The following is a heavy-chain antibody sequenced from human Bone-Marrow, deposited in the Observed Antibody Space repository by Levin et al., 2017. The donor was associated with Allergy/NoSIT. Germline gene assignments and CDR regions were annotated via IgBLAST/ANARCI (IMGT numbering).Heavy chain of an antibody. V-gene: IGHV4-39*02. J-gene: IGHJ4*02. Sequence: NTSETLSLTCSVSGGSISSSYYYWGWIRQPPGKGLEWIESMYYNGNIFYNPSLKSRVTTSMDTSKNHFSLKLTSVTAADTAVYYCARRLKYCSGPSCNFDLWGQGTLVTVSS. CDR2: MYYNGNI. CDR3: ARRLKYCSGPSCNFDL. CDR1: GGSISSSYYY. D-gene: IGHD2-2*01.